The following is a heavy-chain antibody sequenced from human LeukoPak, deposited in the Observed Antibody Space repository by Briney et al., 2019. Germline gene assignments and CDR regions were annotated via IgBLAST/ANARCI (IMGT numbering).Heavy chain of an antibody. V-gene: IGHV3-53*01. D-gene: IGHD3-10*01. CDR1: GFTVSSNY. Sequence: GGSLRLSCAASGFTVSSNYMSWVRQAPGKGLEWVSVIYSGGSTYYADSVKGRFTISRDNSKNTLYLQMNSLRAEDTAVYYCARERYYYGSGSYPPPRYFDYWGQGTLATVSS. J-gene: IGHJ4*02. CDR3: ARERYYYGSGSYPPPRYFDY. CDR2: IYSGGST.